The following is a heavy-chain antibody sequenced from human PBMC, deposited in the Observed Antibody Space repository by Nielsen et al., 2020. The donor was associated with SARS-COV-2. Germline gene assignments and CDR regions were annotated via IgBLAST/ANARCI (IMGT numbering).Heavy chain of an antibody. CDR2: ISAYNGNT. D-gene: IGHD4-17*01. J-gene: IGHJ4*02. V-gene: IGHV1-18*01. CDR3: ARDRGDYGDYGH. CDR1: GYTFTSYG. Sequence: SVKVSCKASGYTFTSYGISWVRQAPGQGLEWMGWISAYNGNTNYAQKLQGRVTMTTDTSTSTVYMELSSLRSEDTAVYYCARDRGDYGDYGHWGQGTLVTVSS.